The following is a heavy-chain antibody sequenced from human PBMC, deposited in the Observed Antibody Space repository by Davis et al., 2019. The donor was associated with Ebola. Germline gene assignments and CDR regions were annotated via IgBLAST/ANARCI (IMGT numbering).Heavy chain of an antibody. CDR1: GFTFDDYA. J-gene: IGHJ4*02. Sequence: SLKISCAASGFTFDDYAMYWVRQAPGKGLEWVSGISWNSESIVYADSVKGRFTISRDNAKNSLYLQMNSLRGGDTALYYCAKGRTIPLALDFWGQGTLVTVSS. V-gene: IGHV3-9*01. CDR3: AKGRTIPLALDF. CDR2: ISWNSESI. D-gene: IGHD2-2*02.